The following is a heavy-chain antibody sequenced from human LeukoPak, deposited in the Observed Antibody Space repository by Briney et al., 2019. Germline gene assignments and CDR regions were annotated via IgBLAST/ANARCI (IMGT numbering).Heavy chain of an antibody. Sequence: GGSLRLSCAASGFTFSSYAMSWVRQAPGKGLEWVSGISGSGGSTYYADSVKGWFTISRDNSKNTLYLQMNSLRAEDTAVYYCAKGSSSGSFSVFDYWGQGTLVPVSS. V-gene: IGHV3-23*01. CDR1: GFTFSSYA. J-gene: IGHJ4*02. CDR2: ISGSGGST. D-gene: IGHD3-10*01. CDR3: AKGSSSGSFSVFDY.